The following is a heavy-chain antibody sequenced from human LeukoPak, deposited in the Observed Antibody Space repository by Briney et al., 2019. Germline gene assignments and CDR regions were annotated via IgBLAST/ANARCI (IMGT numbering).Heavy chain of an antibody. CDR3: ARDVRVDFWSGYPNHAFDI. V-gene: IGHV3-7*01. D-gene: IGHD3-3*01. Sequence: PGGSLRLSCAASGFTFSSYWMSWVRQAPGKGLEWVANIKQDGSEKYYVDSVKGRFTISRDNAKNSLYLQMNSLRAEDTAVYYCARDVRVDFWSGYPNHAFDIWGQGTLVTVSS. CDR2: IKQDGSEK. J-gene: IGHJ3*02. CDR1: GFTFSSYW.